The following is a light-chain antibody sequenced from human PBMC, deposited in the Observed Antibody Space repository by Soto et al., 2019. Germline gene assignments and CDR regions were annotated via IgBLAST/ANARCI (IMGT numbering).Light chain of an antibody. CDR3: QAWDSSTVV. V-gene: IGLV3-1*01. CDR1: ELGDKY. J-gene: IGLJ3*02. CDR2: QDT. Sequence: SYELTQPPSVSVSPGQTASIACSGDELGDKYASWYQQKPGQSPVLVIYQDTKRPSGIPERFSGSNFGNTATLTISGTQAMDEADYYCQAWDSSTVVFGGGTQLTVL.